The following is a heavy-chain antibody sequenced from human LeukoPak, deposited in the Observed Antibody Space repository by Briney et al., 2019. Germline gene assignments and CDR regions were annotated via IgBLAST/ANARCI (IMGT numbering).Heavy chain of an antibody. D-gene: IGHD1-26*01. CDR1: SGSFSGYY. Sequence: SETLSLTCVVYSGSFSGYYWSWIRQPPGKGLEWIGEINRSGSTNYNPSLKSRVTISVDTSKNQFSLKLSSVTAADTAVYYCARGIVGPTYFDYWGQGTLVTVSS. CDR2: INRSGST. V-gene: IGHV4-34*01. CDR3: ARGIVGPTYFDY. J-gene: IGHJ4*02.